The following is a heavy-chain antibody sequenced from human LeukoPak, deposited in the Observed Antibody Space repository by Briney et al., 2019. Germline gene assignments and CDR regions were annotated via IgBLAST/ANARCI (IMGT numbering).Heavy chain of an antibody. CDR1: RGSISSYY. Sequence: SETLSLTCTVSRGSISSYYWSWIRQPPGKGLEWIGYIYYSGSTTYNPSLKTRVTMSMDTSRNQFSLKLTSLTAADTAVYYCARDFGPSRGFDHWGQGVLVTVSS. D-gene: IGHD3-10*01. CDR3: ARDFGPSRGFDH. J-gene: IGHJ4*02. V-gene: IGHV4-59*01. CDR2: IYYSGST.